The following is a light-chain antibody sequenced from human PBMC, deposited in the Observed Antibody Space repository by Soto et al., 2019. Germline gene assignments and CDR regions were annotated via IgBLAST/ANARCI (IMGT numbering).Light chain of an antibody. V-gene: IGKV3-11*01. Sequence: VFSQSPSTLSLSPGERGTLSCRASQSVSSSLTWYQQKPGQAPRLLIYDASKRATGIPARFSGSGSGTDFTLTISSLEPEEFAVYYCQQRSNWPITFGQGTRLEIK. CDR2: DAS. CDR1: QSVSSS. J-gene: IGKJ5*01. CDR3: QQRSNWPIT.